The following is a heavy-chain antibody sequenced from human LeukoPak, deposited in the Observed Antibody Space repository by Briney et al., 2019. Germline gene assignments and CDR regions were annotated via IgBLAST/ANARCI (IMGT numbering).Heavy chain of an antibody. J-gene: IGHJ3*02. CDR1: GGSFSGYY. Sequence: SETLSLTCAVYGGSFSGYYWSWIRRPPGKGLEWIGEINHSGSTNYNPSLKSRVTISVDTSKNQFTLKLSSVTAADTAVYYCARVPLWGSRAFDIWGQGTMVTVSS. V-gene: IGHV4-34*01. CDR3: ARVPLWGSRAFDI. CDR2: INHSGST. D-gene: IGHD7-27*01.